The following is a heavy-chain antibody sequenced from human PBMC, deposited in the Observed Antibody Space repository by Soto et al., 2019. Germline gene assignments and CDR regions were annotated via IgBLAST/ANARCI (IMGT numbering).Heavy chain of an antibody. Sequence: QVQLVQSGAEVKKPGASVKVSCKASGYTFTSYGISWVRQAPGQGLEWMGWISAYNGNTNYAQKLQGRVTMTTDTSTSTAYMELRSLRSDDTAVYYCARIIPGRYDSSGLGVDYWGQGTLVTVSS. V-gene: IGHV1-18*01. CDR3: ARIIPGRYDSSGLGVDY. CDR2: ISAYNGNT. J-gene: IGHJ4*02. D-gene: IGHD3-22*01. CDR1: GYTFTSYG.